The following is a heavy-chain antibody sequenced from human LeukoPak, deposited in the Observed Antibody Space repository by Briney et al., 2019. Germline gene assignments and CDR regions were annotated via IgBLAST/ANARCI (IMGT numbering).Heavy chain of an antibody. D-gene: IGHD6-13*01. CDR1: GYSFTHYA. CDR2: ISTYNGDT. V-gene: IGHV1-18*01. J-gene: IGHJ4*02. CDR3: AREVAAAGILDFDY. Sequence: ASVKVSCKTSGYSFTHYAISWVRQAPGQGLEWMGWISTYNGDTKYAQKLQGRFTMTSDTSTSTVYMELRSLTSDDTAVYYCAREVAAAGILDFDYWGQGTLVTVSS.